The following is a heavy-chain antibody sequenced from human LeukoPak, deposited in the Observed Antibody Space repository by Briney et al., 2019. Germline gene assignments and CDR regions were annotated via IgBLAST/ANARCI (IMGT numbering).Heavy chain of an antibody. CDR2: IYHSGST. V-gene: IGHV4-39*07. CDR1: GDAITSDKYY. CDR3: ARVWDYYYGMDV. J-gene: IGHJ6*02. Sequence: SETLSLTCTVSGDAITSDKYYWGWIRQPPGKGLEWIGEIYHSGSTNYNPSLKSRVTISVDKPKNQFSLKLSSVTAADTAVYYCARVWDYYYGMDVWGQGTTVTVSS. D-gene: IGHD3-16*01.